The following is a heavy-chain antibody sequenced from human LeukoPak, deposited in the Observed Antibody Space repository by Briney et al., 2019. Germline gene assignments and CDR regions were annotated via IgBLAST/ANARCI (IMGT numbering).Heavy chain of an antibody. J-gene: IGHJ4*02. D-gene: IGHD6-19*01. CDR2: ISGSGGGT. CDR1: GFTFSSCA. V-gene: IGHV3-23*01. CDR3: AKVPSGWYYLDY. Sequence: GGSLRLSCAASGFTFSSCAMSWVRQSPGKGLEWVSAISGSGGGTYYADSVKGRFTISRDNSKNTLYLQTSSLRVGDTAIYYCAKVPSGWYYLDYWGQGTLVTVSS.